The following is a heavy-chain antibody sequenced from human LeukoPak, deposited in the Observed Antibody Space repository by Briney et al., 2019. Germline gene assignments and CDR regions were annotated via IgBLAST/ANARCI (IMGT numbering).Heavy chain of an antibody. V-gene: IGHV4-34*01. CDR2: INHSGST. CDR3: ARTTEGGYTYGYSYYYYMDV. D-gene: IGHD5-18*01. CDR1: GGSFSGYY. Sequence: SETLSLTCAVYGGSFSGYYWSWIRQPPGKGLEWIGEINHSGSTNYNPSLKSRVTISVDTSKNQFSLKLSSVTAADTAVYYCARTTEGGYTYGYSYYYYMDVWGKGTTVTISS. J-gene: IGHJ6*03.